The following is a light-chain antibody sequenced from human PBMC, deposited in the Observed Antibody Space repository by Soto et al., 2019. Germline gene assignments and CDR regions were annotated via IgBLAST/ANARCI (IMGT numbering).Light chain of an antibody. CDR2: KAS. V-gene: IGKV1-5*03. J-gene: IGKJ1*01. CDR3: QQYKSYWT. Sequence: IRMTQSPSSLSASTGDRVTITCRASQGISTWLAWYQQKAGKAPKLLIYKASNLESGVPSRFSGSGSGTEFTLTISSLQPDDFATYYCQQYKSYWTFGQGTKVEIK. CDR1: QGISTW.